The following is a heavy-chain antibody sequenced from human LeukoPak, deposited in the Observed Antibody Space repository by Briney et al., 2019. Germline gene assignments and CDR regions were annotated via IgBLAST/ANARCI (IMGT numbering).Heavy chain of an antibody. CDR3: TRRLDD. CDR1: GFTISSTS. V-gene: IGHV3-7*01. J-gene: IGHJ4*02. Sequence: PGGSLRLSCAASGFTISSTSMSWVRQAPGKGLEWVANIKHDESEKNYLDSVKGRFTISRDNAQNSLYLQMNGLRVEDTAVYYCTRRLDDWGQGTLGTVSS. CDR2: IKHDESEK. D-gene: IGHD3-16*01.